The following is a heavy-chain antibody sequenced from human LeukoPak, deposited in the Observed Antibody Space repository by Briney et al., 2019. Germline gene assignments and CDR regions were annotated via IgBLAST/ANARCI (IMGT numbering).Heavy chain of an antibody. CDR3: ARDTGCSGGSCYSFYDY. CDR1: GLTFRSYW. Sequence: PGGSLRLSCAASGLTFRSYWMTWVRQAPGKGLEVVANIKEDGSGKYYVDSVKGRFTISRDNAKNSLYLQMNRLRAEDTAVYYCARDTGCSGGSCYSFYDYWGQGTLVTVSS. D-gene: IGHD2-15*01. V-gene: IGHV3-7*01. CDR2: IKEDGSGK. J-gene: IGHJ4*02.